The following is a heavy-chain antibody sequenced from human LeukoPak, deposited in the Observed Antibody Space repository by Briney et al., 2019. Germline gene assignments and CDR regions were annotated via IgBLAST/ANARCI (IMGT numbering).Heavy chain of an antibody. CDR3: ARVITDYYDSSGYSDYFDY. CDR2: IYTSGST. V-gene: IGHV4-61*02. D-gene: IGHD3-22*01. CDR1: GGSISSGSYY. J-gene: IGHJ4*02. Sequence: KSSETLSLTCTVSGGSISSGSYYWSWIRQPAGKGLEWIGRIYTSGSTNYNPSLKSRVTISVDMSKNQFSLKLSSVTAADTAVYYCARVITDYYDSSGYSDYFDYWGQGTLVTVSS.